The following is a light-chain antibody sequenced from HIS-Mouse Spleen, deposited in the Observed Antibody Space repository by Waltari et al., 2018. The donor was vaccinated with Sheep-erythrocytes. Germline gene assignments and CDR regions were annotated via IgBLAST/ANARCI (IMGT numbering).Light chain of an antibody. CDR3: CSYAGSSTPWV. CDR1: SSDVGMYNL. V-gene: IGLV2-23*02. CDR2: EVS. J-gene: IGLJ3*02. Sequence: QSALTQPASVSGSPGQSITIPCTGTSSDVGMYNLVSWYQQHPGKAPKLMIYEVSKRPSGVSNRFSGSKSGNTASLTISGLQAEDEADYYCCSYAGSSTPWVFGGGTKLTVL.